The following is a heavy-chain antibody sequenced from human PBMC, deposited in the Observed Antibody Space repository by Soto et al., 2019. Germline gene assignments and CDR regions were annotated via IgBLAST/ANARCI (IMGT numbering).Heavy chain of an antibody. D-gene: IGHD3-22*01. CDR1: GGSISSGGYS. CDR2: IYHSGST. CDR3: ARGRGGGVTMIVVSHFDY. V-gene: IGHV4-30-2*01. Sequence: SETLSLTCAVSGGSISSGGYSWSWIRQPPGKGLEWIGYIYHSGSTYYNPSLKSRVTISVDRSKNQFSLKLSSVTAADTTVYYCARGRGGGVTMIVVSHFDYWGQGTLVTVSS. J-gene: IGHJ4*02.